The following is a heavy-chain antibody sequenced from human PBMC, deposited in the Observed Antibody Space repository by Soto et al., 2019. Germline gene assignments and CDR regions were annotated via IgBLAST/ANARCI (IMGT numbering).Heavy chain of an antibody. CDR1: GDSVRNQY. V-gene: IGHV4-4*09. CDR3: ARTLDYGHMDV. D-gene: IGHD3-16*01. Sequence: QVQMQESGPGLVKPSETLSLTCTVSGDSVRNQYWCWIRRPPGRGLEWIGYIYRSGSTKYNPSLTSRLTISVDTSKNQFSLKLSSVPAADTAVYYCARTLDYGHMDVWGKGTTVTVSS. J-gene: IGHJ6*03. CDR2: IYRSGST.